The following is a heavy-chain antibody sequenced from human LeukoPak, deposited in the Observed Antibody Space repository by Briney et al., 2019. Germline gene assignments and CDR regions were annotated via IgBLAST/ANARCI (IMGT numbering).Heavy chain of an antibody. CDR2: ITSSGDGT. V-gene: IGHV3-23*01. CDR1: GFTFSIYA. J-gene: IGHJ4*02. CDR3: AKDRPNYYGSNGHYYRRDGDY. Sequence: PGGSPRLSCAASGFTFSIYAMSWVRQAPGKGLQWVSSITSSGDGTYYADSVKGRFTISRDNSENMLYLQMNSLRVEDTAVYFCAKDRPNYYGSNGHYYRRDGDYWGQGTLVTVSS. D-gene: IGHD3-22*01.